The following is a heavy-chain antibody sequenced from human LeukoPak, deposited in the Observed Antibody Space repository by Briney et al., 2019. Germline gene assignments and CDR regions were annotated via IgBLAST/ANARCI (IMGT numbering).Heavy chain of an antibody. Sequence: SETLSLTCTVSGGSISSSSYYWGWIRQPPGKGLEWIGSIYYSGSTYYNPSLKSRVTISVDTSKNQFSLKLSSVTAADTAVYYCARRGMMVRGVRGSKNWFDPWGQGTLVTVSS. V-gene: IGHV4-39*07. D-gene: IGHD3-10*01. J-gene: IGHJ5*02. CDR3: ARRGMMVRGVRGSKNWFDP. CDR1: GGSISSSSYY. CDR2: IYYSGST.